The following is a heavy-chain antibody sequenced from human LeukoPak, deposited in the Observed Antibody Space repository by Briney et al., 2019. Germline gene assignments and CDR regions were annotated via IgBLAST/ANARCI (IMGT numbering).Heavy chain of an antibody. J-gene: IGHJ4*02. CDR2: IYPRDGNT. V-gene: IGHV1-3*01. D-gene: IGHD6-19*01. CDR1: GYTFTSNY. CDR3: ARGARWGDSSGWYAYYFDY. Sequence: ASVKVSCKASGYTFTSNYIHWVRQAPGQGLEWMGMIYPRDGNTKYSQKFQGRVTITRDTSASTAYMELSSLRSEDTAVYYCARGARWGDSSGWYAYYFDYWGQGTLVTVSS.